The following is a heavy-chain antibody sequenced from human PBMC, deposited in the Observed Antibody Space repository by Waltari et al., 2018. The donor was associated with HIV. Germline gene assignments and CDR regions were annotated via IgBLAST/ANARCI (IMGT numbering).Heavy chain of an antibody. CDR3: VRDLAWRAFDV. CDR2: IRSKTSCETR. Sequence: QLVESGGALIQPGRSLRLSCTASGFTFGDYAMNWVRQAPGKGLEWVGFIRSKTSCETREYAAAVKGRFSSSRDDSKGMVYLQMNSLRADDTALYYCVRDLAWRAFDVWGQGTMVTVSS. D-gene: IGHD3-3*01. J-gene: IGHJ3*01. CDR1: GFTFGDYA. V-gene: IGHV3-49*04.